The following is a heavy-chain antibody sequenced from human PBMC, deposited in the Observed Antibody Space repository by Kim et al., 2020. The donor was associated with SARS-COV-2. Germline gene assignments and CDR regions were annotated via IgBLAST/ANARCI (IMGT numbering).Heavy chain of an antibody. CDR1: GFTFSSYG. V-gene: IGHV3-30*18. J-gene: IGHJ4*02. Sequence: GGSLRLSCAASGFTFSSYGMHWVRQAPGKGLEWVAVISYDGSNKYYADSVKGRFTISRDNSKNTLYLQMNSLRAEDTAVYYCAKDQGSIAAAGTEYYFDYWGQGTLVTVSA. CDR3: AKDQGSIAAAGTEYYFDY. CDR2: ISYDGSNK. D-gene: IGHD6-13*01.